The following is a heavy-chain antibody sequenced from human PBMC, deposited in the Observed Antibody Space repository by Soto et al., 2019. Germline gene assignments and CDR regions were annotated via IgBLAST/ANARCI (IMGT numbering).Heavy chain of an antibody. J-gene: IGHJ3*02. CDR1: RFTFSGYW. V-gene: IGHV3-7*01. Sequence: GGSLRLSCADSRFTFSGYWMYWVRQAPGKGLYWVANIKEDGSERNYVDSVRGRFTISRDNAKNSLYLQMNSLRAEDTAVYYCARGARIWGQGTMVTVSS. CDR2: IKEDGSER. CDR3: ARGARI.